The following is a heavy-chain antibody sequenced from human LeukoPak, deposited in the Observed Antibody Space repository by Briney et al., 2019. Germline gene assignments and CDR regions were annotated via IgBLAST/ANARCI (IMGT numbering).Heavy chain of an antibody. Sequence: GASVKVSCKASGGTFSSYAISWVRQAPGQGLEWMGGIIPIFGTANYAQKFQGGVTITTDESTSTAYMELSSLRSEDTAVYYCASPSTSYYYDSLGLGVGAAFDIWGQGTMVTVSS. J-gene: IGHJ3*02. CDR2: IIPIFGTA. D-gene: IGHD3-22*01. CDR1: GGTFSSYA. V-gene: IGHV1-69*05. CDR3: ASPSTSYYYDSLGLGVGAAFDI.